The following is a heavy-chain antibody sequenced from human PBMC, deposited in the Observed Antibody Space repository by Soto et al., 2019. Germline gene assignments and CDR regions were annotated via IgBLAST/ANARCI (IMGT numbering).Heavy chain of an antibody. CDR3: AQGLRGVAGGSGY. V-gene: IGHV3-23*01. CDR2: ISGSGGST. J-gene: IGHJ4*02. D-gene: IGHD2-15*01. CDR1: GFTFSSYA. Sequence: EVQLLESGGGLVQPGGSLRLSCAASGFTFSSYAMSWVRQAPGKGLEWVSAISGSGGSTYYADSVKGRFTISRDNAKNALYLQMNSLRAEDTAVDSGAQGLRGVAGGSGYWGQGTLLSVCS.